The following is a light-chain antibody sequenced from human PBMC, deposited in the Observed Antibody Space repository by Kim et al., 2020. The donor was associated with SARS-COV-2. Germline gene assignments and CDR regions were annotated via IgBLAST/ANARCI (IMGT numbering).Light chain of an antibody. Sequence: SYELTQPPSVSVAPGKTARITCGGNNIGRKSIHWYQHKPGQAPVLVIYYDSDRPPGVSERFSASNCGNTATLAISSVEPGDEADYYCQVWENTLRTFGGG. V-gene: IGLV3-21*01. CDR1: NIGRKS. CDR2: YDS. CDR3: QVWENTLRT. J-gene: IGLJ2*01.